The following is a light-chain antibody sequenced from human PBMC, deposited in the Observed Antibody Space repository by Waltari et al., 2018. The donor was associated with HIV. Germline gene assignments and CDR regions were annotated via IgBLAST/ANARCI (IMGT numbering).Light chain of an antibody. CDR1: SSDVGGYNY. Sequence: QSALTQPAPVSGSPGQSITIPCTGTSSDVGGYNYVSWYQQHPGKAPKLMFYEVSNRPSGVSNRFAGSKSGNRASLTISGLQAEDEADYYCSSYTSSSTWVFGGGTKLTVL. J-gene: IGLJ3*02. CDR3: SSYTSSSTWV. V-gene: IGLV2-14*01. CDR2: EVS.